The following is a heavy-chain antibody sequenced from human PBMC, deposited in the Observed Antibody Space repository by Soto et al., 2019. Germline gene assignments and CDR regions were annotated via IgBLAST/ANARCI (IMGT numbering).Heavy chain of an antibody. Sequence: PGESLKISCKGSGYSFTSYWIGWVRQMPGKGLEWMGIIYPGDSDTRYSPSFQGQVTISRDNSKNTLHLQMNSLRPEDTAVYYCAKDGYSSSWDEDNYYYYGMDVWGQGTTVTVSS. V-gene: IGHV5-51*01. J-gene: IGHJ6*02. D-gene: IGHD6-13*01. CDR2: IYPGDSDT. CDR3: AKDGYSSSWDEDNYYYYGMDV. CDR1: GYSFTSYW.